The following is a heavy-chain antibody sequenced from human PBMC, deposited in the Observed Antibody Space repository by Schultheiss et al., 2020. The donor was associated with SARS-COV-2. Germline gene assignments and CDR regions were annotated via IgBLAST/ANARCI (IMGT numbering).Heavy chain of an antibody. D-gene: IGHD3-3*01. CDR2: INHSGST. CDR3: ARGTNYDFWSGYPLRY. J-gene: IGHJ4*02. V-gene: IGHV4-34*01. CDR1: GGSISSYY. Sequence: SETLSLTCTVSGGSISSYYWSWIRQPPGKGLEWIGEINHSGSTNYNPSLKSRVTISIDTSKNQFSLKLSSVTAADTAVYYCARGTNYDFWSGYPLRYWGQGTLVTVSS.